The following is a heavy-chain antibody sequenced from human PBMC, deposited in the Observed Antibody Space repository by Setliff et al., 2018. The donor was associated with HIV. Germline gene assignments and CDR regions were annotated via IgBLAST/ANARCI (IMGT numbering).Heavy chain of an antibody. J-gene: IGHJ6*03. D-gene: IGHD4-17*01. CDR2: IYTSGNT. V-gene: IGHV4-61*09. Sequence: PSETLSLTCTVSGGSISSGSYYWSWIRQPAGKGLEWIGHIYTSGNTNHNPSLKSRVTISVDTSENQFSRKLSSVTAADTAVYYCARGNSRRLRVHYYYYYMDVWGKGTTVTVSS. CDR3: ARGNSRRLRVHYYYYYMDV. CDR1: GGSISSGSYY.